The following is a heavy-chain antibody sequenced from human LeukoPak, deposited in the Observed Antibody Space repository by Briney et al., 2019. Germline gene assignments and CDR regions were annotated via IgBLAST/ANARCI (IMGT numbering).Heavy chain of an antibody. CDR2: INPNSGGT. CDR3: AREFRTSDLDY. J-gene: IGHJ4*02. CDR1: GYTFTGYY. Sequence: ASVKVSCKASGYTFTGYYMHWVRQAPGQGLEWMGWINPNSGGTNYAQKFQGRVTMTRDMSTSTVYMELSSLRSEDTAVYYCAREFRTSDLDYWGQGTLVTVSS. V-gene: IGHV1-2*02.